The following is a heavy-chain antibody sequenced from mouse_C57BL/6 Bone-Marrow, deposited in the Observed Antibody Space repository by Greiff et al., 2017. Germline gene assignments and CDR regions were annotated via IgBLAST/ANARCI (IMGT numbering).Heavy chain of an antibody. CDR1: GFSFNTYA. Sequence: EVQLVESGGGLVQPKGSLKLSCAASGFSFNTYAMNWVRQAPGKGLEWVARIRSKSNNYATYYADSVKDRFTISRDDSESMLYLQMNNLKTEDTAMYYCVRQGGSSYAMDYWGQGTSVTVSS. D-gene: IGHD1-1*01. CDR2: IRSKSNNYAT. CDR3: VRQGGSSYAMDY. J-gene: IGHJ4*01. V-gene: IGHV10-1*01.